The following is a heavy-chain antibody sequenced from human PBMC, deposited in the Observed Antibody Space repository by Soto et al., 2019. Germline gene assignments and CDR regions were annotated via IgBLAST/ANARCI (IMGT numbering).Heavy chain of an antibody. CDR2: VYHNGNT. CDR3: ARESWNYEPGFDY. D-gene: IGHD1-7*01. J-gene: IGHJ4*02. CDR1: GGSISNFY. V-gene: IGHV4-59*01. Sequence: PSETLSLTCTVSGGSISNFYWSWIRQPPGKGLEWIGYVYHNGNTNYSPSLKSRVTISVDMSKNQFSLELNSLTAADTAVYYCARESWNYEPGFDYWGQGTLVTVSS.